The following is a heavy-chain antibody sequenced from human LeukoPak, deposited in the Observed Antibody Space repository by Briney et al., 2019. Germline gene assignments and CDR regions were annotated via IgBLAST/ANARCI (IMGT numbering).Heavy chain of an antibody. J-gene: IGHJ4*02. CDR1: GGTFSSYA. V-gene: IGHV1-69*13. D-gene: IGHD6-19*01. CDR3: ARDGVAVAGTED. CDR2: IIPIFGTA. Sequence: SEKVSCKASGGTFSSYAISWVRQAPGQGLEWMGGIIPIFGTANYAQKFQGRVTITADESTSTAYMELSSLRSEDTAVYYCARDGVAVAGTEDWGQGTLVTVSS.